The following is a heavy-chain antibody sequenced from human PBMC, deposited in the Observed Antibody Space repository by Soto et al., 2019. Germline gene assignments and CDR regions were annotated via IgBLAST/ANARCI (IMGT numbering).Heavy chain of an antibody. D-gene: IGHD5-18*01. Sequence: QVQLVESGGGVVQPGRSLRLSCAASGFTFSSYAMHWVRQAPGKGLEWVAVISYDGSNKYYADSVKGRFTISRDNSKNTLYLPMSGLSAEDPAVYYSAGGMWIPLWSRSGMDVWGHGPTVTVSS. J-gene: IGHJ6*02. V-gene: IGHV3-30-3*01. CDR3: AGGMWIPLWSRSGMDV. CDR1: GFTFSSYA. CDR2: ISYDGSNK.